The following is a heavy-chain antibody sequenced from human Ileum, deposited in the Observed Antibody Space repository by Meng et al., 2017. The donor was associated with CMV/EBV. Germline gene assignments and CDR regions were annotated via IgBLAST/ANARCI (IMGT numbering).Heavy chain of an antibody. V-gene: IGHV4-39*07. CDR1: GGSLSSGTYH. D-gene: IGHD2-21*02. Sequence: SGPILVTPCKHLFLTCTVSGGSLSSGTYHWGWIRQPPGKGLEWIGSIYYSGGTYYNPSLKSRVTISVDTSKNQFSLKLNSVTAADTAVYYCASGDSLRAVDFWGQGTLVTVSS. J-gene: IGHJ4*02. CDR2: IYYSGGT. CDR3: ASGDSLRAVDF.